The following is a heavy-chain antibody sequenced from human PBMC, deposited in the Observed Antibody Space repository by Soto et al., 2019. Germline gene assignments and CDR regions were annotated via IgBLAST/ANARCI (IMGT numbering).Heavy chain of an antibody. Sequence: QVQLVESGGGVVQPGRSLRLSCAASGFTFSSFGIHWVRQAPGKGLEWVAVISYDGNNRYYADSVKGRFTISRDNSKHTLYLQINSLRAEDTAVYYCAKTTVPFGRTAVAGPFDYWGQGSLVTVSS. V-gene: IGHV3-30*18. J-gene: IGHJ4*02. D-gene: IGHD6-19*01. CDR1: GFTFSSFG. CDR3: AKTTVPFGRTAVAGPFDY. CDR2: ISYDGNNR.